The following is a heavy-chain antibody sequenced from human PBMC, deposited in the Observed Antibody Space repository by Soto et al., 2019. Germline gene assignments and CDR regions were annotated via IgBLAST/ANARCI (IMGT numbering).Heavy chain of an antibody. J-gene: IGHJ4*02. V-gene: IGHV5-51*01. CDR3: ARRRDWSGNVIFLFDY. CDR2: IYPGDSDT. D-gene: IGHD3-9*01. Sequence: GESLKISCKGSGYTFTTYWIVWVRQMPGKGLEWMGIIYPGDSDTRYSPSFQGQVTISADKSISTAYLQWSSLKASDTAMYYCARRRDWSGNVIFLFDYWGQGALVTVSS. CDR1: GYTFTTYW.